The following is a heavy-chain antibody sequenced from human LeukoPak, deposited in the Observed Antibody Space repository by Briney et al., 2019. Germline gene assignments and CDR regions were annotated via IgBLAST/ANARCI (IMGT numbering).Heavy chain of an antibody. V-gene: IGHV3-74*01. CDR2: INNDGSST. D-gene: IGHD6-25*01. CDR1: GFTFRSYW. J-gene: IGHJ4*02. Sequence: GGSLRLSCAASGFTFRSYWMHWVRQAPGKGLVWVSRINNDGSSTYYADSVKGRFTISRDNAKNTLYLQMNSLRAEDTAVYYCARGMYSSGDYWGQGTLVTVSS. CDR3: ARGMYSSGDY.